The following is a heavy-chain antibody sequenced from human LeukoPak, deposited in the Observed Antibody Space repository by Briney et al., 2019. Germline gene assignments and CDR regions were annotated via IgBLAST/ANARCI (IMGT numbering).Heavy chain of an antibody. CDR2: IYDTGST. J-gene: IGHJ4*02. V-gene: IGHV4-59*01. CDR1: GDSISSYY. D-gene: IGHD5-18*01. CDR3: ARGTVTYGYSYYFDY. Sequence: PSETLSLTCTVSGDSISSYYWSWIRQPPGKGLEWIGYIYDTGSTNYNPSLRSRVTMSMDTSKKQFSLKLNSVTAADTAVYYCARGTVTYGYSYYFDYWGQGILVTISS.